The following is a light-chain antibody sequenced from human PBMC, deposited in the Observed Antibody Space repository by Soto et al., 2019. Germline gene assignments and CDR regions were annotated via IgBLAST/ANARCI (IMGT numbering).Light chain of an antibody. V-gene: IGKV1-13*02. J-gene: IGKJ2*01. CDR2: DAS. Sequence: AIQLTQSPSSLSASVGDRVTITCRASQGISSALAWYQQKPGKAPKLLIYDASSLESGVPSRFSGSGSGTDFTLTISSLQPEDFSTYYCLQFNSCLSSFGQGTKLEIK. CDR3: LQFNSCLSS. CDR1: QGISSA.